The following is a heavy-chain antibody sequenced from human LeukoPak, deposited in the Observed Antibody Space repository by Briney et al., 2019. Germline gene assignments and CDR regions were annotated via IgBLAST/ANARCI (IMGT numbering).Heavy chain of an antibody. J-gene: IGHJ4*02. CDR3: ARELGSGSYYFDY. V-gene: IGHV4-4*02. D-gene: IGHD3-10*01. CDR2: IYHIGST. Sequence: SQTLSPTCALSAPSISISNSWSWVRQPPAKRLDWIGEIYHIGSTNYNPSLKSRVTISVDKSKNQFSLKLSSVTAADTAVYYCARELGSGSYYFDYWGQGTLVTVSS. CDR1: APSISISNS.